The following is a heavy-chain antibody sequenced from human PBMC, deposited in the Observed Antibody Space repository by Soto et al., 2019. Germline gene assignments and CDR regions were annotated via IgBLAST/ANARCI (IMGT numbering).Heavy chain of an antibody. Sequence: QLQLQESGSGLVKPSQTLSLTCAVSGGSISSGGYSWSWIRQPPGKGLEWIGYIFHSGTTYYNPSLQGRVTISVDRSNNPFSLRLTSVTAADTAVYYCARDGYNLGYFDYWGQGTPVTVSS. CDR2: IFHSGTT. CDR1: GGSISSGGYS. J-gene: IGHJ4*02. V-gene: IGHV4-30-2*01. CDR3: ARDGYNLGYFDY. D-gene: IGHD5-12*01.